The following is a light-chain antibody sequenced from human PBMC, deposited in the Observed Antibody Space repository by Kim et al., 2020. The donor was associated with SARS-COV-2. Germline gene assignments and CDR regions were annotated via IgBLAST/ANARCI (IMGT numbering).Light chain of an antibody. CDR1: SSEVGGYNY. J-gene: IGLJ2*01. V-gene: IGLV2-8*01. Sequence: GQSVTSSCTGTSSEVGGYNYVSWYQEHPGSAPKLMIYEVSKRPSGVPDRFSGSKSGSTASLTVSGLQAEDEADYYCSSYAGSNNLVFGGGTQLTVL. CDR2: EVS. CDR3: SSYAGSNNLV.